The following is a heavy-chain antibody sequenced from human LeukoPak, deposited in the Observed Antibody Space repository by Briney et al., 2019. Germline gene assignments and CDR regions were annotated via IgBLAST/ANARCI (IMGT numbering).Heavy chain of an antibody. CDR2: INHSGST. D-gene: IGHD3-3*01. Sequence: SETLSLTCAVYGGSFSGYYWSWIPQPPGKGLEWIGEINHSGSTNYNPSLKSRVTISVDTSKNQFSLKLSSVTAADTAVYYCARGVGVTIFGVVTYFFDYWGQGTLVTVSS. J-gene: IGHJ4*02. V-gene: IGHV4-34*01. CDR3: ARGVGVTIFGVVTYFFDY. CDR1: GGSFSGYY.